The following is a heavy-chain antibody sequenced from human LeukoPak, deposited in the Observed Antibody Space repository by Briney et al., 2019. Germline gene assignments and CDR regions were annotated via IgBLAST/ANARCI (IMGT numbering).Heavy chain of an antibody. CDR1: GFTFSSYS. Sequence: PGGSLRLSCAASGFTFSSYSMNWVRQAPGKGLEWVSSISSSSSYIYYAGSVKGRFTISRDNAKNSLYLQMNSLRAEDTAVYYCARDVADYWGQGTLVTVSS. CDR3: ARDVADY. CDR2: ISSSSSYI. V-gene: IGHV3-21*01. D-gene: IGHD2-21*01. J-gene: IGHJ4*02.